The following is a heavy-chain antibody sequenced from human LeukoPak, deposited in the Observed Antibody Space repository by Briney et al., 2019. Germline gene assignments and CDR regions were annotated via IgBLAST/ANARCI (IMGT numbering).Heavy chain of an antibody. CDR2: IYHSGST. Sequence: PSETLSLTCTVSGGSISSGGYYWSWIRQPPGKGLEWIGYIYHSGSTYYNPSLKSRVTISVDRSKNQFSLKLSSVTAADTAVYYCARVDGGRGGIAAAGPTYYYYYMDVWGKGTTVTVSS. J-gene: IGHJ6*03. CDR1: GGSISSGGYY. D-gene: IGHD6-13*01. V-gene: IGHV4-30-2*01. CDR3: ARVDGGRGGIAAAGPTYYYYYMDV.